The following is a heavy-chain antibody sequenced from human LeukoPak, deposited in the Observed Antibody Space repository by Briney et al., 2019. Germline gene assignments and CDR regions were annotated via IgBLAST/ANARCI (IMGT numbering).Heavy chain of an antibody. V-gene: IGHV3-23*01. J-gene: IGHJ6*03. Sequence: GGSLRLSCAASGFTFSSYAMSWVRQAPGKGLEWVSAISGSGGSTYYADSVKGRFTISRDNSKNTLYLQMNSLRAEDTAVYYCAKDLKSNSSWHYYYYMDVWGKGTTVTVSS. D-gene: IGHD6-13*01. CDR2: ISGSGGST. CDR3: AKDLKSNSSWHYYYYMDV. CDR1: GFTFSSYA.